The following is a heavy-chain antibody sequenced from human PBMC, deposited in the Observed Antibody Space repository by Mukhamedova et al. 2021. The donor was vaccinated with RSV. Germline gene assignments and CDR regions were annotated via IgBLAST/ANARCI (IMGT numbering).Heavy chain of an antibody. J-gene: IGHJ5*02. CDR2: DT. D-gene: IGHD2-2*02. CDR3: ARRGCSSTSCYTGWFDP. Sequence: DTRYSPSFQGQVTISADKSISTAYLQWSSLKASDTAMYYCARRGCSSTSCYTGWFDPLGQGTLVTVSS. V-gene: IGHV5-51*01.